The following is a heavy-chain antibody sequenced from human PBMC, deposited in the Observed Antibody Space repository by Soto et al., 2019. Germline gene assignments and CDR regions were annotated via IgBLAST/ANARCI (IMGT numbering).Heavy chain of an antibody. CDR1: GLPFSSYW. Sequence: GGSLRLSCASSGLPFSSYWMSWVRQAPGKGLEWVANIKPDGSEGWYVDSVKGRFTISRDNAKNSLYLQMNSLRAEDTAVYYCARGDYYDSSGPFSDAFDIWGQGTLVTV. CDR2: IKPDGSEG. J-gene: IGHJ3*02. CDR3: ARGDYYDSSGPFSDAFDI. D-gene: IGHD3-22*01. V-gene: IGHV3-7*04.